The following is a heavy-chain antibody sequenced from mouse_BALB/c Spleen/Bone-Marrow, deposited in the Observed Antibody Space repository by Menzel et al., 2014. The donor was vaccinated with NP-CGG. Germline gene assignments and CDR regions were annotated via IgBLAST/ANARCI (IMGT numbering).Heavy chain of an antibody. CDR3: AREGELG. J-gene: IGHJ3*01. Sequence: EVKLMESGPGLVKPSQSLSLTCSVTGYSITSGYYWNWIRQFPGNKLEWMGYISYDGSNNYNPSLKNRISITRDTSKNQFFLRLNSVTTEDTATYCCAREGELGWGQGTLVTVSA. CDR2: ISYDGSN. D-gene: IGHD4-1*01. CDR1: GYSITSGYY. V-gene: IGHV3-6*02.